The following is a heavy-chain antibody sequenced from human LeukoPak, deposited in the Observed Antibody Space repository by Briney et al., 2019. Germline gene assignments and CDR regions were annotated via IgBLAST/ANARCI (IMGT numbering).Heavy chain of an antibody. Sequence: SETLSLTCAVYGGSFSGYYWSWIRQPPGKGLEWIGEINHSGSTNYNPSLKSRVTISVDTSKNQFSLKLSSVTAADTAVYYCASAMGDYDFYYYYMDVWGKGTTVTVSS. D-gene: IGHD3-3*01. V-gene: IGHV4-34*01. J-gene: IGHJ6*03. CDR3: ASAMGDYDFYYYYMDV. CDR1: GGSFSGYY. CDR2: INHSGST.